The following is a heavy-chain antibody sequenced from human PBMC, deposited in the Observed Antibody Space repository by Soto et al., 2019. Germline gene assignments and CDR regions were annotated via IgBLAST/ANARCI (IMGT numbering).Heavy chain of an antibody. Sequence: QITLKESGPTLVKPTQTLTLTCTFSGFSLSTSEVGVGWIRQPPGKALQWLALIYWDDDKRYSPSLKSRLTTTKDTSKNQMVRTMTNMDPMDTATYYCAHAPGIAVTTNWSHPTGQGIPVTVSS. D-gene: IGHD6-19*01. CDR3: AHAPGIAVTTNWSHP. CDR1: GFSLSTSEVG. V-gene: IGHV2-5*02. CDR2: IYWDDDK. J-gene: IGHJ5*02.